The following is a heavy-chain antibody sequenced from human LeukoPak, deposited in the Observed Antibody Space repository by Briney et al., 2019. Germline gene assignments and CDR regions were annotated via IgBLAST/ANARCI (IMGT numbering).Heavy chain of an antibody. CDR2: ISGDGDDT. CDR1: GFTFDDYG. D-gene: IGHD3-22*01. V-gene: IGHV3-43*02. Sequence: PGGSLRLPCAASGFTFDDYGMSWVRQAPGKGLEWVSLISGDGDDTYYGDSVKGRFTSSRDNSKNSLYLQMNSLRSEDSALYYCAIFTETYDSRGPYYYGLDVWGQGTTVTVSS. J-gene: IGHJ6*02. CDR3: AIFTETYDSRGPYYYGLDV.